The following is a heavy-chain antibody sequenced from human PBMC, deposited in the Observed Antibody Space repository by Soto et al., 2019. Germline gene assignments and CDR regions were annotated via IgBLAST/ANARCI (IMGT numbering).Heavy chain of an antibody. D-gene: IGHD3-9*01. J-gene: IGHJ3*02. CDR2: ISAYNGNT. V-gene: IGHV1-18*01. CDR1: GYTFTSSG. Sequence: ASVKVSCKASGYTFTSSGISWVRQAPGQGLEWMGWISAYNGNTNSAQKFQARVTMTTETSTSTAYMELRSVRSDDTAVYYCARGLRYFDLDAFDIWGQGTMVTVSS. CDR3: ARGLRYFDLDAFDI.